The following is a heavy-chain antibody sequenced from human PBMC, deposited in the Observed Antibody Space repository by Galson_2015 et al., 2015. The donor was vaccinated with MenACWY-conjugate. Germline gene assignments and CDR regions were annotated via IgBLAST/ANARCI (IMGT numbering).Heavy chain of an antibody. CDR3: ARGGGNDYGDYRAEYFQH. CDR2: ISYDGSNK. J-gene: IGHJ1*01. Sequence: SLRLSCAASGFTFSSYAMHWVRQAPGKGLEWVAVISYDGSNKCYADSVKGRFTISRDNSKNTLYLQMNSLRAEDTAVYYCARGGGNDYGDYRAEYFQHWGQGTLVTVSS. CDR1: GFTFSSYA. V-gene: IGHV3-30*04. D-gene: IGHD4-17*01.